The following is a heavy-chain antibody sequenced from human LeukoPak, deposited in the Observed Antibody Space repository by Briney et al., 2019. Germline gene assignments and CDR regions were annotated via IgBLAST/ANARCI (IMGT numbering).Heavy chain of an antibody. CDR2: IYSGGST. V-gene: IGHV3-66*01. D-gene: IGHD4-17*01. J-gene: IGHJ5*02. CDR1: GFTVSSNY. Sequence: PGGSLRLSCAASGFTVSSNYMSWVRQAPGKGLEWVSVIYSGGSTYYADSVKGRFTISRDNSKNTLYLQMNSLRAEDTAVYYCVRTSYWDYGDYEYDPWGQGTLVTVSS. CDR3: VRTSYWDYGDYEYDP.